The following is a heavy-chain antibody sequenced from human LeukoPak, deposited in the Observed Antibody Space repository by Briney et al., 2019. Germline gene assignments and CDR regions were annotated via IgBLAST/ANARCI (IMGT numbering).Heavy chain of an antibody. J-gene: IGHJ4*02. D-gene: IGHD2-2*01. V-gene: IGHV3-23*01. CDR1: GFTFSSYA. Sequence: GGSLRLSCAASGFTFSSYAMSWVRQAPGKGLEWVSAISGSGGSTYYADSVKGRFTISRDNSKNTLYLQMNGLRAEDTAVYYCAKVAARAVVVPAAAGYWGQGTLVTVSS. CDR3: AKVAARAVVVPAAAGY. CDR2: ISGSGGST.